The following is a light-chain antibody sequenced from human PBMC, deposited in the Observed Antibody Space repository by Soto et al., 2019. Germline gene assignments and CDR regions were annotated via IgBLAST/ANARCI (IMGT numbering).Light chain of an antibody. Sequence: QSVLTQPPSASGTPGQRVTISCSGSSSNLGSNFVFWYQQLPGAAPKLLISRNNERPSGVPARFSGSKSGTSAPLAISGLRSEDEADYHCAAWDDSLSGVVFGGGTKLTVL. CDR3: AAWDDSLSGVV. J-gene: IGLJ3*02. V-gene: IGLV1-47*01. CDR2: RNN. CDR1: SSNLGSNF.